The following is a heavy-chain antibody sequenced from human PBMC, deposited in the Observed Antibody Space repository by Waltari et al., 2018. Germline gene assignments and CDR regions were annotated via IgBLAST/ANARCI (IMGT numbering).Heavy chain of an antibody. V-gene: IGHV3-74*01. CDR3: VLYSSSFLGDC. CDR1: GFIFSSYW. D-gene: IGHD6-13*01. J-gene: IGHJ4*02. Sequence: EVQLVESGGDLVQPGGSLRLSCTASGFIFSSYWMHWVRTAPGKGRVSGGHINWEGSITNYADSVKGRFTISRDNARNTLFLQMNSLRAEDTAIYYCVLYSSSFLGDCWGQGTLVTVSS. CDR2: INWEGSIT.